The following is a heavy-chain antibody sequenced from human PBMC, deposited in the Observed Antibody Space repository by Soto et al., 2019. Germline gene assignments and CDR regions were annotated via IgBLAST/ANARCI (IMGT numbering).Heavy chain of an antibody. CDR2: IDPDDSYI. V-gene: IGHV5-10-1*01. Sequence: PGESLKISCKGSGHSFTGYWINWVRQMPGKGLEWMGRIDPDDSYINYSPSFQGHVTISADKSISTAYLQWSSLKASDTAIYYCARRLGAITGDYWGPGTLVTVSS. CDR3: ARRLGAITGDY. D-gene: IGHD3-16*01. J-gene: IGHJ4*02. CDR1: GHSFTGYW.